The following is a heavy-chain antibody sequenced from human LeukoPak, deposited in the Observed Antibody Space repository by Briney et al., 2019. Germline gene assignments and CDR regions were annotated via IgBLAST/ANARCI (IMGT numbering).Heavy chain of an antibody. CDR2: INHSGST. D-gene: IGHD5-18*01. CDR3: ARKSSTDTAMVLDY. CDR1: GFSFRSYW. J-gene: IGHJ4*02. V-gene: IGHV4-34*01. Sequence: GSLRLSCAASGFSFRSYWMDWARQPPGKGLEWIGEINHSGSTNYNPSLKSRVTISVDTSKNQFSLKLSSVTAADTAVYYCARKSSTDTAMVLDYWGQGTLVTVSS.